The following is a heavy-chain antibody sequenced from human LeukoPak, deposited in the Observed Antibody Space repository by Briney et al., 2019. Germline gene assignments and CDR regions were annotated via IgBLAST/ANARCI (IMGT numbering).Heavy chain of an antibody. D-gene: IGHD3-22*01. J-gene: IGHJ4*02. CDR3: AKTYYYDSSGYYYVFDY. V-gene: IGHV3-21*04. CDR1: GLTFSTYS. Sequence: GGSLRLSCAASGLTFSTYSMNWVRQAPGKGLEWVSSISSNNRYIYYADSVKGRFTISRDNAKNSLYLQMNSLRAEDTAIYYCAKTYYYDSSGYYYVFDYWGQGTLVTVSS. CDR2: ISSNNRYI.